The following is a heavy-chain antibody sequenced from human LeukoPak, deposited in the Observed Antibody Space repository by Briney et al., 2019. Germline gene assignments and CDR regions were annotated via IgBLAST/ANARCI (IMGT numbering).Heavy chain of an antibody. J-gene: IGHJ5*02. Sequence: ASVKVSCKASGYTFTGYYMHWVRQAPGQGLEWMGWINPNSGGTNYAQKFQGRVTMTRDTSISTAYMELSRLRSDDTAVYYCARDRGLFTNWFDPWGQGTLVTVSS. V-gene: IGHV1-2*02. CDR2: INPNSGGT. D-gene: IGHD3-22*01. CDR1: GYTFTGYY. CDR3: ARDRGLFTNWFDP.